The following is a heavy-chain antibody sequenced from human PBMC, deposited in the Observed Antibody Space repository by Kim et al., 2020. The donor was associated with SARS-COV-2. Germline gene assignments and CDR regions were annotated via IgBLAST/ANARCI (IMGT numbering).Heavy chain of an antibody. V-gene: IGHV3-48*04. Sequence: GGSLRLSCAASGFTFGSYSLNWVRQAPGKGLEWVSYISSSGSTIHYADSVKGRFTISRDNAKNSLYLQMNSLRAEDTAVYYCASDYYGSGSLDAFDIWG. CDR3: ASDYYGSGSLDAFDI. J-gene: IGHJ3*02. CDR2: ISSSGSTI. CDR1: GFTFGSYS. D-gene: IGHD3-10*01.